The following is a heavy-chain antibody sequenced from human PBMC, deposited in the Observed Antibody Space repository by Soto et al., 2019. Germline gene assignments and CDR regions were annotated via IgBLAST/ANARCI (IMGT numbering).Heavy chain of an antibody. Sequence: QVQLVQSGAEVRKPGASVRVSCKASGYTFNKYEINWVRQATGQGLEWVGRMNPNNGNTGYAQKFQGRVTMTRDTSITTAYMELTNLRTEDTANYYCARWDGSSGFENWGQGTLVTVSS. CDR1: GYTFNKYE. D-gene: IGHD1-26*01. J-gene: IGHJ4*02. V-gene: IGHV1-8*01. CDR3: ARWDGSSGFEN. CDR2: MNPNNGNT.